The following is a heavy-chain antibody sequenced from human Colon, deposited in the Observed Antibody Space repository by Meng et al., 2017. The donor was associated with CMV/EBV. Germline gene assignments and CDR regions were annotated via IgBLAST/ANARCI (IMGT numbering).Heavy chain of an antibody. CDR3: ARSHVVPCDA. Sequence: GGSLRLSCAVSGFTFSNHWMTWVRQAPGKGLEWVANIKEDGSEKYYVDSVKGRFTISRDNAKNSLFLQMNTLRAEDTAVYYCARSHVVPCDAWGQGTLVTVSS. V-gene: IGHV3-7*01. CDR2: IKEDGSEK. CDR1: GFTFSNHW. D-gene: IGHD2-15*01. J-gene: IGHJ5*02.